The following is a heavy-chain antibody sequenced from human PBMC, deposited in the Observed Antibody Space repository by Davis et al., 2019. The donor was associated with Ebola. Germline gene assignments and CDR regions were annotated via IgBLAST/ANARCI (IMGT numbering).Heavy chain of an antibody. Sequence: PGGSLRLSCAASGFTFSSYWMHWVRHAPGKGLVWVSRINSDGSSTTYADSVKGRFTISRENAKSSLYLQMNSLRVEDTAVYYCTRVGYSSGWDYWGQGTLVTVSS. J-gene: IGHJ4*02. CDR3: TRVGYSSGWDY. V-gene: IGHV3-74*01. CDR1: GFTFSSYW. D-gene: IGHD6-19*01. CDR2: INSDGSST.